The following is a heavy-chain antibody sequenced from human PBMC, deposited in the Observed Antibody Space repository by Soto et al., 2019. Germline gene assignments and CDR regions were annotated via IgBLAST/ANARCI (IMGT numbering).Heavy chain of an antibody. Sequence: PSETLSLTCTVSGGSISSGGYYWSWIRQHPGKGLEWIGYIYYSGSTYYNPSLKSRVTISVDTSKNQFSLKLSSVTAADTAVYYCASGYDILTGYPRGDYYGMDVWGQGTTVTVSS. D-gene: IGHD3-9*01. CDR3: ASGYDILTGYPRGDYYGMDV. V-gene: IGHV4-31*03. CDR1: GGSISSGGYY. CDR2: IYYSGST. J-gene: IGHJ6*02.